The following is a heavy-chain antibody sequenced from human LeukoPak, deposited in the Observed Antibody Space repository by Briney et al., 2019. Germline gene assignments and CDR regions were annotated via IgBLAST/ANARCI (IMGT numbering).Heavy chain of an antibody. CDR1: GYTFTSYY. CDR2: INPSGGST. CDR3: ARDRSSSWDYYYYYYMDV. V-gene: IGHV1-46*01. D-gene: IGHD6-13*01. Sequence: ASVEVSCKASGYTFTSYYMHWVRQAPGQGLEWIGIINPSGGSTSYAQKFQGRVTMTRDTSTSTVYMELSSLRSEDTAVYYCARDRSSSWDYYYYYYMDVWGKGTTVTISS. J-gene: IGHJ6*03.